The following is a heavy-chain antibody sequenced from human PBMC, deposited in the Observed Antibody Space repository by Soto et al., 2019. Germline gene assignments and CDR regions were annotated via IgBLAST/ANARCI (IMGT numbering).Heavy chain of an antibody. J-gene: IGHJ4*02. CDR1: GYTFTSYG. V-gene: IGHV1-18*01. CDR3: ARELSFGSGRSY. Sequence: QVQLVQSGAEVKKPGASVKVSCKASGYTFTSYGISWVRQAPGQGLEWMGWISAYNGNTNYAQKLQGRVTMTTDTGTSTAHLELRGLRTVDTVVYYGARELSFGSGRSYWGQGPLVTVSS. D-gene: IGHD3-10*01. CDR2: ISAYNGNT.